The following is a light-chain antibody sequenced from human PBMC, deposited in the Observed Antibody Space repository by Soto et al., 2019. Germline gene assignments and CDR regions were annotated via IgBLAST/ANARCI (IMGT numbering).Light chain of an antibody. CDR3: QQYYSYPA. V-gene: IGKV1-8*01. Sequence: AIRMTQSPSSLSASTGDRVTITCRASQGIRSYLAWYQQKPGKAPKLLIYAASTLQSGVPSRFSGSGSGTDFTLTISCLQSEDFATYYCQQYYSYPAFGPGTKVDIK. CDR2: AAS. J-gene: IGKJ3*01. CDR1: QGIRSY.